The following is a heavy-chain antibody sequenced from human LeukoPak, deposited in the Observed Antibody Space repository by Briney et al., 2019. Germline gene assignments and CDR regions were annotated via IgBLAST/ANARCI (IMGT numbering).Heavy chain of an antibody. J-gene: IGHJ4*02. CDR2: INPSVGGT. CDR1: GYTFTGYY. CDR3: ARHGSGRYYPAEGRVDY. Sequence: ASVKVSCTASGYTFTGYYMHWVRQAPGQGLEWMGIINPSVGGTTYARKFQGRVTMTRDTSTSTVYMELSSLRSEDTAVYYCARHGSGRYYPAEGRVDYWGQGTLVTVSS. D-gene: IGHD3-10*01. V-gene: IGHV1-46*03.